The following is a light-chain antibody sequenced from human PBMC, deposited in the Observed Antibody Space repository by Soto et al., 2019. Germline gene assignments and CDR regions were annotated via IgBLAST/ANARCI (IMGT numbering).Light chain of an antibody. CDR2: GAS. V-gene: IGKV3-15*01. CDR1: QSVSSN. CDR3: QQSYSTPGT. Sequence: EIVMTQSPATLSVSPGERATLSCRASQSVSSNLAWYQQKPGQAPSLLIYGASTRATGIPVRFSGSGSGTDFTLTISSLQPEDFATYYCQQSYSTPGTFGQGTKVEIK. J-gene: IGKJ1*01.